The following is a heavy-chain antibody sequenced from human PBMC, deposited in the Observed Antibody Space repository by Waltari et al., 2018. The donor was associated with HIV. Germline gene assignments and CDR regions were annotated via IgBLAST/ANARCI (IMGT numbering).Heavy chain of an antibody. J-gene: IGHJ3*02. CDR1: GFTFDDYA. CDR2: ISWNSGTK. D-gene: IGHD6-19*01. Sequence: EVQLVESGGGLVQPGGSLRLSCAASGFTFDDYAMHWVRQGPGKGLEWVSGISWNSGTKDYADSVKGRFSISRDNAKSFLYLQMNSLKTEDTALYYCAKDTSIGSGWKNVFDIWGQGIMVTVSS. V-gene: IGHV3-9*01. CDR3: AKDTSIGSGWKNVFDI.